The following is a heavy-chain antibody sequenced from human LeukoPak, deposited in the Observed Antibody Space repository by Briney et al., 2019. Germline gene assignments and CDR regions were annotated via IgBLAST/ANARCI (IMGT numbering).Heavy chain of an antibody. J-gene: IGHJ4*02. CDR2: INHSGST. D-gene: IGHD2-2*01. CDR3: ARGYCTTTTCLTYYFDY. Sequence: SETLSLTCAVNGGSFSGYCWGWIRQPPGKGLECIGEINHSGSTNYNPSLKSRVTISIDTSKNQFSLKLTSVTAADTALYFCARGYCTTTTCLTYYFDYWGQGALVTVSS. V-gene: IGHV4-34*01. CDR1: GGSFSGYC.